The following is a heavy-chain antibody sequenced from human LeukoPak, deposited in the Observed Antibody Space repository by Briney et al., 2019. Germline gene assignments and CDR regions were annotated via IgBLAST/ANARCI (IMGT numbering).Heavy chain of an antibody. D-gene: IGHD3-3*01. CDR1: GFTFSSYA. V-gene: IGHV3-23*01. CDR2: ISGSGGST. J-gene: IGHJ3*02. Sequence: PGGSLRRSCAASGFTFSSYAMSWVRKAPGKGLEWVSAISGSGGSTYYADSVKGRFTISRDNSKNTLYLQMNSLRAEDTAVYYSAKDGRGFSQDAFDIWGQGTMVTVSS. CDR3: AKDGRGFSQDAFDI.